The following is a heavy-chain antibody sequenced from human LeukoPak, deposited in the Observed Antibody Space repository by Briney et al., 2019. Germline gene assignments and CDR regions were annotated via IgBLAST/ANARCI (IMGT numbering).Heavy chain of an antibody. J-gene: IGHJ4*02. CDR1: GFTFSSYG. CDR2: ISYDGSNK. CDR3: ARDRGASGNYRHFDY. D-gene: IGHD1-26*01. V-gene: IGHV3-30*03. Sequence: GGSLRLSCAASGFTFSSYGMHWVRQAPGKGLEWVAVISYDGSNKYYADSVKGRFTISTDNSKNTLYLQMNSLRDEDTAVYYCARDRGASGNYRHFDYWGQGTLVTVSS.